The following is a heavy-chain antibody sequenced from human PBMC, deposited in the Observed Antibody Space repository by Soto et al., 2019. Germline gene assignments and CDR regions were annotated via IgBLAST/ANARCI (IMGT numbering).Heavy chain of an antibody. J-gene: IGHJ4*02. V-gene: IGHV3-15*01. D-gene: IGHD2-2*01. CDR2: IKSNPAGGTV. Sequence: EVQLVESGGVLVKPGGSLRLSCATSGFTFNNAWMNWVRQAPGKGLEWVGRIKSNPAGGTVDYTAPVKGRFTISRDDSENTLYLQMDSLRPEDTAVYYCATSRASCFCFDYWGQGALVTVSS. CDR1: GFTFNNAW. CDR3: ATSRASCFCFDY.